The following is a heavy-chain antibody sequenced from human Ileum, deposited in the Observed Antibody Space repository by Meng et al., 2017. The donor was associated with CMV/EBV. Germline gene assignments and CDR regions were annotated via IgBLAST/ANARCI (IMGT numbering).Heavy chain of an antibody. CDR2: INTYTGDT. J-gene: IGHJ4*02. D-gene: IGHD7-27*01. CDR3: ARDNWGSDY. Sequence: QVQVVQSGAEVKKPGASVRFSCKTSGYSFTVYTIHWARQAPGQGLEWMGRINTYTGDTYYAQKFRGRVTMTRDTSISTAYMELSGLRSDDTAIYYCARDNWGSDYWGQGTPVTVSS. V-gene: IGHV1-2*06. CDR1: GYSFTVYT.